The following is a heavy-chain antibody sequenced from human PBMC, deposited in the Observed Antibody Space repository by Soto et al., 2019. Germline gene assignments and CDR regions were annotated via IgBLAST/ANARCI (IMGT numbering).Heavy chain of an antibody. J-gene: IGHJ4*02. CDR2: ISYDGSNK. D-gene: IGHD4-17*01. CDR3: ARGSYGEVY. CDR1: GFTFSSYA. V-gene: IGHV3-30-3*01. Sequence: QVQLVESGGGVVQPGRSLRLSCAASGFTFSSYAMHWVRQAPGKGLEWVAVISYDGSNKYYADSVKGRFTISRDNSKNTLYLQMNSLSAEDTAVYYCARGSYGEVYWGQGTLVTVSS.